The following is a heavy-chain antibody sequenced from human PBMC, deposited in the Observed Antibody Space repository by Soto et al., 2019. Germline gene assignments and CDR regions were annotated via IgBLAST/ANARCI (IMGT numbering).Heavy chain of an antibody. J-gene: IGHJ3*02. V-gene: IGHV3-66*01. CDR1: GFTVSSNY. Sequence: GGSLRLSCAASGFTVSSNYVSWVRQAPGKGLEWVSVIYSGGSTYYADSVKGRFTISRDNSKNTLYLQMNSLRAEDTAVYYCARDSIAVDAAFDIWGQGTMVTVSS. D-gene: IGHD6-19*01. CDR2: IYSGGST. CDR3: ARDSIAVDAAFDI.